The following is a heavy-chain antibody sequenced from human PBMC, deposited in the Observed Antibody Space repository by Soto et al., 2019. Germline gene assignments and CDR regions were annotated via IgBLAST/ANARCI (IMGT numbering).Heavy chain of an antibody. CDR1: GGTFSSYT. Sequence: QVQLVQSGAEVKKPGSSVKVSCKASGGTFSSYTISWVRQAPGQGIEWMGRIIPILGIANYAQKFQGRVTITADKSTSTAYMELSSLRSEDTAVYYCARDPYSSSWYWFDPWGQGTLVTVSS. D-gene: IGHD6-13*01. CDR3: ARDPYSSSWYWFDP. CDR2: IIPILGIA. J-gene: IGHJ5*02. V-gene: IGHV1-69*08.